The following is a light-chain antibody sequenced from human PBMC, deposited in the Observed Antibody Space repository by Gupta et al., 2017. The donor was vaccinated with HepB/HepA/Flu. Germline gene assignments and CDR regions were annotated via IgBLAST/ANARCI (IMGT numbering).Light chain of an antibody. J-gene: IGKJ4*01. CDR1: QNITNK. CDR3: QQRSDWPPLT. CDR2: DAS. Sequence: EIVLTQSPAILSLSPGERATLSCRASQNITNKLVWYQQKPGQAPRLFIYDASNRATGIPARFSGSGSGTDFTLTISSLEPEDFAVYYWQQRSDWPPLTFGGGTKVEIK. V-gene: IGKV3-11*01.